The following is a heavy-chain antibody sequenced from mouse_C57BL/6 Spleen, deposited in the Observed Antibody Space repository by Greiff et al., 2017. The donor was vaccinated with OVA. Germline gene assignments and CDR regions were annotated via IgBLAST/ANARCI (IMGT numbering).Heavy chain of an antibody. V-gene: IGHV1-62-2*01. CDR3: ARHDYYGYDGGYAMDY. J-gene: IGHJ4*01. CDR2: FYPGSGST. D-gene: IGHD2-2*01. Sequence: VQLQQSGAELVKPGASVKLSCKASGYTFTEYTIHWVKQRSGQGLEWIGWFYPGSGSTKYNEKFKDKATLTADKSSSTVYMELSRLTSDDSAVYFCARHDYYGYDGGYAMDYWGQGTSVTVSS. CDR1: GYTFTEYT.